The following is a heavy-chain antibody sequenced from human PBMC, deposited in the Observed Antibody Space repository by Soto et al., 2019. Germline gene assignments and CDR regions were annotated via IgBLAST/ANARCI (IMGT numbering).Heavy chain of an antibody. CDR3: AKETYYYYGMDV. CDR1: GFTPSSST. V-gene: IGHV3-23*01. CDR2: IIDSGGYT. Sequence: TGGSLRLSCAASGFTPSSSTMNWVRQAPGKGLEWVSAIIDSGGYTYYADSVKGRFTISRDNSKNTLYLQMNSLRAEDTALYYCAKETYYYYGMDVWGQGTTVTVSS. J-gene: IGHJ6*02.